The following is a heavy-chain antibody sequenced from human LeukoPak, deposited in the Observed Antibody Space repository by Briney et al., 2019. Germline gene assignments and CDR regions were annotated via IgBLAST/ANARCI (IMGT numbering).Heavy chain of an antibody. CDR3: ARDQLFLVGATG. V-gene: IGHV3-48*02. D-gene: IGHD1-26*01. Sequence: GGSLRLSCAASGFXFSSYSITWVRQAPGKGLEWVSYISSSSSAIYYADSVKGRFTISRDNAKNSLYLQMNSLRDEDTAVYYCARDQLFLVGATGWGQGTLVTVSS. CDR1: GFXFSSYS. CDR2: ISSSSSAI. J-gene: IGHJ4*02.